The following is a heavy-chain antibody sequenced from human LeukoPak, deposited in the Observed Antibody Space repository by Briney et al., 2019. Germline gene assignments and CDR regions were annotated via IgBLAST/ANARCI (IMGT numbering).Heavy chain of an antibody. D-gene: IGHD1-20*01. V-gene: IGHV3-23*01. CDR2: ISGTGVTT. J-gene: IGHJ4*02. CDR1: GFTFSSYA. CDR3: ARDPINWDARCYFDY. Sequence: GGSLRLSCAASGFTFSSYAMSWVRQAPGKGLEWVSAISGTGVTTYYGDSVKGRFTISRDNSKNTLYLQMNSPRAEDTAVYYCARDPINWDARCYFDYWGQGTLVTVSS.